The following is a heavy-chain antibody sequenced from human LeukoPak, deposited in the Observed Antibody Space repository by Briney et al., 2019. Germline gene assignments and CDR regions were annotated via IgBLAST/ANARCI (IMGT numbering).Heavy chain of an antibody. CDR3: ASVRVEMATSYYYYYYMDV. V-gene: IGHV4-61*02. CDR1: GGSISSGSYY. D-gene: IGHD5-24*01. CDR2: IYTSGST. J-gene: IGHJ6*03. Sequence: PSQTLSLTCTVSGGSISSGSYYWSWIRQPAGKGLEWIGRIYTSGSTNYNPSLKSRVTISVDTSKNQFSQKLSSVTAADTAVYYCASVRVEMATSYYYYYYMDVWGKGTTVTVSS.